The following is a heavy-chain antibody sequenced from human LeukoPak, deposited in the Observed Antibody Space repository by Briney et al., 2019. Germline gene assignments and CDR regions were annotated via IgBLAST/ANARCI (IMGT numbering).Heavy chain of an antibody. V-gene: IGHV4-59*08. CDR3: ARHFNCGGGSCYADY. Sequence: SETLSLTCTVSGGSIRSYYWSWIRQPPGKGLEWIGYIYYSGSTNYNPSLKSRVTISVDTSKNQFSLKLSSVTAADTAVYYCARHFNCGGGSCYADYWGQGTLVTVSS. J-gene: IGHJ4*02. D-gene: IGHD2-15*01. CDR1: GGSIRSYY. CDR2: IYYSGST.